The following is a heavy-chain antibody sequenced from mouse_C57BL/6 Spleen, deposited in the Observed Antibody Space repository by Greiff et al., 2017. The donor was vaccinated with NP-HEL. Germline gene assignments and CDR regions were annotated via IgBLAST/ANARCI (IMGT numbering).Heavy chain of an antibody. D-gene: IGHD1-1*01. CDR2: IDPEDGET. CDR1: GFNIKDYY. Sequence: VQLQQSGAELVKPGASVKLSCTASGFNIKDYYMHWVKQRTEQGLEWIGRIDPEDGETKYAPKFQGKATITADTSSNTAYLQLSSLTSENTAVYYCALITTVVATDFDYWGQGTTLTVSS. CDR3: ALITTVVATDFDY. V-gene: IGHV14-2*01. J-gene: IGHJ2*01.